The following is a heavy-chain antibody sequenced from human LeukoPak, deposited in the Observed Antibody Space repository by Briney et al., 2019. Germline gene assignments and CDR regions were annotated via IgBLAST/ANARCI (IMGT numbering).Heavy chain of an antibody. Sequence: SQTLSLTCTVSGGSISSGDYYWSWFRQPPGKGLEWIGCIYYSGSTYYNPSLKSRVTISVDTSKSQFSLKLSSVTAADTAVYYCARFYGVTGTDYWGQGTLVTVSS. D-gene: IGHD4-17*01. CDR3: ARFYGVTGTDY. CDR2: IYYSGST. V-gene: IGHV4-30-4*01. CDR1: GGSISSGDYY. J-gene: IGHJ4*02.